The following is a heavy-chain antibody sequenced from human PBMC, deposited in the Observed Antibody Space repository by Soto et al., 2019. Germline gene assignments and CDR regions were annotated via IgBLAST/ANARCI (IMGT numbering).Heavy chain of an antibody. CDR1: GGSISSSSYY. V-gene: IGHV4-39*01. CDR3: ASTYYYGSGSYHK. D-gene: IGHD3-10*01. J-gene: IGHJ4*02. CDR2: IYYSGST. Sequence: SETLSLTCTVSGGSISSSSYYWGWIRQPPGKGLEWIGSIYYSGSTYYSPSLKSRVTISVDTSKNQFSLKLSSVTAADTAVYYCASTYYYGSGSYHKWGQGTLITVSS.